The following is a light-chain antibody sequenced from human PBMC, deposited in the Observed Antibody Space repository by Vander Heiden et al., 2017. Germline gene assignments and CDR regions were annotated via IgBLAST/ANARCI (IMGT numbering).Light chain of an antibody. CDR3: QSYDSSLSGWGV. Sequence: SVLTQPPSVSGAPGQRVTIPRPGSSSNIAAAYDVPWYQQLPGTAPKLLIYGNSNRPSGVPDRFSGSKSGTSASLAITGLQAEDEADYYCQSYDSSLSGWGVFGGGTKLTVL. CDR1: SSNIAAAYD. J-gene: IGLJ3*02. CDR2: GNS. V-gene: IGLV1-40*01.